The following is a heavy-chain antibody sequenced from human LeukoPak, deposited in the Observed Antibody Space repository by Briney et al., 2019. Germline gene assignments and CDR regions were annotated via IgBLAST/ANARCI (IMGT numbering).Heavy chain of an antibody. CDR1: GGSFSGYS. V-gene: IGHV4-34*01. CDR2: IDHSGST. J-gene: IGHJ6*03. CDR3: ARVKETTTTFHYFDYYMDV. D-gene: IGHD5-24*01. Sequence: PSETLSLTCAVYGGSFSGYSWSRIRQPPGKGLEWIGEIDHSGSTNYNPSLKSRVTISVDTSKNQFSLKLISVTAADTAVYYCARVKETTTTFHYFDYYMDVWGKGTTVTVSS.